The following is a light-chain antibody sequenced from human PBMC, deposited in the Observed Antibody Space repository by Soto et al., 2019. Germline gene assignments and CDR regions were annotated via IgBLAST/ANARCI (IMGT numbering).Light chain of an antibody. CDR2: GNS. J-gene: IGLJ2*01. CDR3: QSYDSSLRGVV. CDR1: TSNIGSNYD. Sequence: QSVLTQPTSVSGAAGERVTISCTGSTSNIGSNYDVHWYQQLPGTAPKVIIYGNSNRPSGVPDRFSGSESGTSASLAITGLQADDEADYYCQSYDSSLRGVVFGGGTKLTV. V-gene: IGLV1-40*01.